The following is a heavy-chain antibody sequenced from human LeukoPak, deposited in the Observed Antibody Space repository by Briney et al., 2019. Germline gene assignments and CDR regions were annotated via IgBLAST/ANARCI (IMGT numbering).Heavy chain of an antibody. Sequence: GGSLRLSCATSGFIFTDFSINWVRQAPGKGLEWVSSISTSSRFIHYADSVKGRFTISRDDANNVVYLQMSSLRVEDTALYYCGRGLWELLNWGQGTLVTVSS. CDR3: GRGLWELLN. CDR2: ISTSSRFI. CDR1: GFIFTDFS. V-gene: IGHV3-21*01. D-gene: IGHD1-26*01. J-gene: IGHJ4*02.